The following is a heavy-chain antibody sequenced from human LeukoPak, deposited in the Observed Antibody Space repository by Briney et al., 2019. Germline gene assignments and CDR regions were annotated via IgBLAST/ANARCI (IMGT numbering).Heavy chain of an antibody. V-gene: IGHV3-21*04. CDR2: ISSSGSYI. J-gene: IGHJ4*02. D-gene: IGHD1-1*01. Sequence: GGSLRLSCAASGFTFSSYSMNWVRQAPGKGLEWVSSISSSGSYIYYADSVKGRFTISRDSSKNTLYLQMNSLRAEDTAVYYCAKEATGAFDYWGQGTLVTVSS. CDR1: GFTFSSYS. CDR3: AKEATGAFDY.